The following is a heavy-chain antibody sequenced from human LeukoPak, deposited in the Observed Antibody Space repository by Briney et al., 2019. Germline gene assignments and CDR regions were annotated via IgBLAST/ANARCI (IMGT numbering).Heavy chain of an antibody. J-gene: IGHJ6*03. CDR2: IKQDGSEV. CDR1: GFSFTEYW. V-gene: IGHV3-7*01. Sequence: PGGSLRLSCAASGFSFTEYWMTWVRQAPGQRLEWVANIKQDGSEVYYVDSVEGRFSISRDNAQNSLYLQMNSLRAEDTAVYYCARYSSTSAGYHYYMDVWGKGTTVTASS. D-gene: IGHD2-2*01. CDR3: ARYSSTSAGYHYYMDV.